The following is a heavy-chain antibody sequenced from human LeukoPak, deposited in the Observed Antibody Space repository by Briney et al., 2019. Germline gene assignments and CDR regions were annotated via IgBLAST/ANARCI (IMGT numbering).Heavy chain of an antibody. CDR2: IYTSGST. J-gene: IGHJ3*02. D-gene: IGHD3-10*01. CDR1: GGSFSGYF. Sequence: SETLSLTCAVYGGSFSGYFWSWIRQPAGKGLEWIGRIYTSGSTNYNPSLKSRVTISVDTSKNQFSLKLSSVTAADTAVYYCARFGSGSYAFDIWGQGTMVTVSS. CDR3: ARFGSGSYAFDI. V-gene: IGHV4-59*10.